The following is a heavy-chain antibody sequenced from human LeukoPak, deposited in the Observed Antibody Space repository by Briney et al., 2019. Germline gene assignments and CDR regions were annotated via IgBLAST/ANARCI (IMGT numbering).Heavy chain of an antibody. D-gene: IGHD4-17*01. V-gene: IGHV4-4*07. J-gene: IGHJ5*02. Sequence: SETLSLTCTVSGGSISSYYWIWIRQPAGKGLEWIGRIYTSGSTNYNPSLKSRVTMSVDTSKNQFSLKLSSVTAADTAVYYCARGRHGDFGRDNWFDPWGQGTLVTVSS. CDR3: ARGRHGDFGRDNWFDP. CDR1: GGSISSYY. CDR2: IYTSGST.